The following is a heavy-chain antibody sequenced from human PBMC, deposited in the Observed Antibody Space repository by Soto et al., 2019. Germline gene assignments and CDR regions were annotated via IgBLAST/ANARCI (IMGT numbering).Heavy chain of an antibody. Sequence: GGSLRLSCAASGFTFSSYSMNWVRQAPGKGLEWASSISSSSSYIYYADSVKGRFTISRDNAKNSLYLQMNSLRAEDTAVYYCARGYTYYDFWSGSRGGYYYGMDVWGQGTTVTVSS. CDR2: ISSSSSYI. CDR3: ARGYTYYDFWSGSRGGYYYGMDV. V-gene: IGHV3-21*01. CDR1: GFTFSSYS. J-gene: IGHJ6*02. D-gene: IGHD3-3*01.